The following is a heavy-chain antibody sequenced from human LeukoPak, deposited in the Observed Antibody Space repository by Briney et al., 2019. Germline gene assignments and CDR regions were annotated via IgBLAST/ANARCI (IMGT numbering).Heavy chain of an antibody. D-gene: IGHD3-9*01. CDR2: VSHSGNT. J-gene: IGHJ4*02. Sequence: SETLSLTCTVSGGSVISGSYYWSWIRQPPGKELEWIGYVSHSGNTNYNPSLKSRVTISKDTSKNQFSLKLSSVTAADTAVYYCVREHDWGDFGFWGQGTLVTVSS. CDR3: VREHDWGDFGF. V-gene: IGHV4-61*01. CDR1: GGSVISGSYY.